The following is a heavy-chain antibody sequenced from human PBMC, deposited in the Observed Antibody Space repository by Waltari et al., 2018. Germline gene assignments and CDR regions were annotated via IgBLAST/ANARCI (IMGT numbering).Heavy chain of an antibody. J-gene: IGHJ4*02. V-gene: IGHV3-48*04. CDR3: ARVVAAYYFDY. Sequence: EVQLVESGGGLVQPGGSLRLSCXASGFTFSSYSXNWVRQAPGKGLEWVSYISSSSSTIYYADSVKGRFTISRDNAKNSLYLQMNSLRAEDTAVYYCARVVAAYYFDYWGQGTLVXVSS. CDR1: GFTFSSYS. CDR2: ISSSSSTI. D-gene: IGHD6-25*01.